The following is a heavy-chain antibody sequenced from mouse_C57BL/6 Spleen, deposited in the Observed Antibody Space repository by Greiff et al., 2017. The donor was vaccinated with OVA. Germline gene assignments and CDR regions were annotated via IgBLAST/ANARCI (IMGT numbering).Heavy chain of an antibody. Sequence: EVQLQQPGPELVKPGASVKISCKAPGYSFTDSNMNWVKQSNGKSLEWIGVINPNYGTTTSNQKFKGKATLTVDQSSSTAYMQHNSLTSEGAAVDCCARWGDYDAFAYWGKGAMVTVAA. V-gene: IGHV1-39*01. CDR1: GYSFTDSN. J-gene: IGHJ3*01. D-gene: IGHD2-4*01. CDR2: INPNYGTT. CDR3: ARWGDYDAFAY.